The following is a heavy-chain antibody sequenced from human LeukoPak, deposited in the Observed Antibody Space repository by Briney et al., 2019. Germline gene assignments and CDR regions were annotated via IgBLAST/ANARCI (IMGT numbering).Heavy chain of an antibody. CDR1: GGSISSYY. Sequence: PSETLSLTCTVSGGSISSYYWSWIRQPPGKGLEWIGYIYYSGSTNYNPSLKSRVTISVDTSKNQFSLKLSSVTAADTAVYHCARGVTIFGVATILNAFDIWGQGTMVTVSS. J-gene: IGHJ3*02. CDR2: IYYSGST. D-gene: IGHD3-3*01. V-gene: IGHV4-59*01. CDR3: ARGVTIFGVATILNAFDI.